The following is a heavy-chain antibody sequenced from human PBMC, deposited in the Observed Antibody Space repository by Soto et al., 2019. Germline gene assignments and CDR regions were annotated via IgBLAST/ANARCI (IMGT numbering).Heavy chain of an antibody. V-gene: IGHV4-31*03. CDR3: ARMSGTSTTVTTLDY. CDR1: GGAISSAGYY. J-gene: IGHJ4*02. CDR2: IYYSGST. Sequence: SETLSLTCTVSGGAISSAGYYWSWIRQHPGKGLECIGYIYYSGSTFYSPSLKSRITISVDTSKNQFSLKVNPVTAADTAVYYCARMSGTSTTVTTLDYWGQGTLVTVS. D-gene: IGHD4-17*01.